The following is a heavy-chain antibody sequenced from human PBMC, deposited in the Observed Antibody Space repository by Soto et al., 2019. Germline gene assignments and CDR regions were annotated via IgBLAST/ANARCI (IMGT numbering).Heavy chain of an antibody. Sequence: SQTLSLTCAISGDSFSSNSAAWNWIRQSPSRGLEWLGRTYYRSKWYNDYAVSVKSRITINPDTSKNQFSLQRNSVTPEDTAVYYCAVGSDTAMVLLFYWGQGTLVTVSS. CDR1: GDSFSSNSAA. CDR3: AVGSDTAMVLLFY. CDR2: TYYRSKWYN. D-gene: IGHD5-18*01. V-gene: IGHV6-1*01. J-gene: IGHJ4*02.